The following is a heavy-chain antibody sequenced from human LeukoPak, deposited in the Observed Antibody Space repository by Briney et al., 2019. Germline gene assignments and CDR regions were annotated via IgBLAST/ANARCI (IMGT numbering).Heavy chain of an antibody. CDR1: GFTFSSYA. CDR2: IYHSGST. J-gene: IGHJ4*02. Sequence: LRLSCAASGFTFSSYAMSWVRQPPGKGLEWIGYIYHSGSTYYNPSLKSRVTISVDRSKNQFSLKLSSVTAADTAVYYCARAGGYCSSTSCPPYFDYWGQGTLVAVSS. V-gene: IGHV4-30-2*01. CDR3: ARAGGYCSSTSCPPYFDY. D-gene: IGHD2-2*01.